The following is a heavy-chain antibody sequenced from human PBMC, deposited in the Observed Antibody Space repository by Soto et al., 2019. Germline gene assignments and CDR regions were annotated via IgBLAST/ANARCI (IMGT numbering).Heavy chain of an antibody. CDR3: ASSLRGSSGCMDV. J-gene: IGHJ6*02. CDR2: IIPIFGTA. Sequence: QVQLVQSGAEVKKHGSSVKVSCKASGGTFSSYAISWVRQAPGQGLEWMGGIIPIFGTANYAQKFHGRVTITADESTSPAYMELSSLRSEYTAVYYCASSLRGSSGCMDVWCQVHTVTVS. D-gene: IGHD6-19*01. CDR1: GGTFSSYA. V-gene: IGHV1-69*01.